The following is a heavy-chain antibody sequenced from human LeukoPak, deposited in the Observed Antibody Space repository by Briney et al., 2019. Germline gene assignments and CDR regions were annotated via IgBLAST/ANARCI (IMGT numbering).Heavy chain of an antibody. V-gene: IGHV1-2*02. J-gene: IGHJ6*03. Sequence: ASVKVSCKASAYTFTVYYMHWVRHPPGQGLVGMGWINPNSGGTNYEQKFQGRVTMPRDTSISTAYMELSRLRSDDTAVYYCAREERYFDWLPNCYYYYYLDVWGKGTTVTISS. D-gene: IGHD3-9*01. CDR3: AREERYFDWLPNCYYYYYLDV. CDR2: INPNSGGT. CDR1: AYTFTVYY.